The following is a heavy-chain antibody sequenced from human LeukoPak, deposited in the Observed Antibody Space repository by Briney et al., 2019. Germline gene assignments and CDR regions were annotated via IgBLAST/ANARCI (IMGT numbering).Heavy chain of an antibody. CDR2: ITPILGIA. Sequence: SVKVSCTASGGTFSSYALSWVRQAPGQGLEWIGGITPILGIANYAQDLQGRVTITADKSTNTAYMELSSLRSEDTAVYYCASQDSSGYYLIDYWGQGTLVTVSS. V-gene: IGHV1-69*10. D-gene: IGHD3-22*01. J-gene: IGHJ4*02. CDR3: ASQDSSGYYLIDY. CDR1: GGTFSSYA.